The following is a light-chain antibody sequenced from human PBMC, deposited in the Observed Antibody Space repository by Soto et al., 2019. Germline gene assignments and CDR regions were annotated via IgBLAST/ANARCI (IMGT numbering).Light chain of an antibody. J-gene: IGKJ3*01. CDR2: DAS. CDR1: QSISSY. Sequence: ETVLTQSPATLSLSPWERATLSCRASQSISSYLAWHQQKPDQAPRLLIYDASSRATGIPARFSGSGSGTDFTLTTSSLEPEDFAVYYCQQRFTWPSFGPGTKVDIK. V-gene: IGKV3-11*01. CDR3: QQRFTWPS.